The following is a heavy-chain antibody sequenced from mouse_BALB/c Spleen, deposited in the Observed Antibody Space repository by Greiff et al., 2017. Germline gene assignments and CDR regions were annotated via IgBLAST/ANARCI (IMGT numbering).Heavy chain of an antibody. CDR1: GFTFSSYA. J-gene: IGHJ1*01. CDR2: ISSGGSYT. Sequence: EVKLMESGGGLVKPGGSLKLSCAASGFTFSSYAMSWVRQSPEKRLEWVAEISSGGSYTYYPDTVTGRFTISRDNAKNTLYLEMSSLRSEDTAMYYCARDGYDGYWYFDVWGAGTTVTVSS. D-gene: IGHD2-2*01. CDR3: ARDGYDGYWYFDV. V-gene: IGHV5-9-4*01.